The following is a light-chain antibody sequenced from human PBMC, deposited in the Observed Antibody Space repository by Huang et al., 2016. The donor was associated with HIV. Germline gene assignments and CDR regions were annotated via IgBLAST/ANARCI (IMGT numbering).Light chain of an antibody. V-gene: IGKV3-15*01. CDR1: RSVSTN. CDR2: GSS. Sequence: EILMTQSPATLSVSPGKRVTLSCRANRSVSTNLAWYQQRPGQAPRLLIYGSSTRAPGIPARLSGSGSGTDFSLTISSLQSEDFAVYYCHQYNNWLLSFGGGTRVEIK. J-gene: IGKJ4*01. CDR3: HQYNNWLLS.